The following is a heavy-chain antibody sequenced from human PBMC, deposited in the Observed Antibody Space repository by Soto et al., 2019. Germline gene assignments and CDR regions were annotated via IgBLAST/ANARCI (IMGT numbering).Heavy chain of an antibody. V-gene: IGHV4-59*01. CDR2: IHYSGTT. Sequence: SETLSLTCTVSGASISSYYWSWIRQPPGKGLEWIANIHYSGTTNYNPSLASRVTLSVDTSKNQFSLKMTSVTAADRAMYFCARYNSYAIDYWGRGTLVTVSS. J-gene: IGHJ4*02. CDR3: ARYNSYAIDY. CDR1: GASISSYY. D-gene: IGHD2-8*01.